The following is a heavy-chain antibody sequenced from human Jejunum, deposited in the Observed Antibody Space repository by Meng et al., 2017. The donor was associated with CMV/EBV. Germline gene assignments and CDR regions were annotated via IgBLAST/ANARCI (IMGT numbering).Heavy chain of an antibody. CDR2: IFSSGTT. D-gene: IGHD2-15*01. Sequence: CTVSGCSIRDYYWSWIRQPPGKGLEWIGYIFSSGTTDYNPSLKSRVTMSVDTSKNQISLKLTSVSAADTAVYYCARVCSGGTCLDYWGQGTLVTVSS. CDR3: ARVCSGGTCLDY. V-gene: IGHV4-59*12. CDR1: GCSIRDYY. J-gene: IGHJ4*02.